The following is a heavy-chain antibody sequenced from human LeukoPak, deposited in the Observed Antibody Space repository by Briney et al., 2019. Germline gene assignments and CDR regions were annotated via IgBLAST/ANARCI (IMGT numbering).Heavy chain of an antibody. V-gene: IGHV3-23*01. D-gene: IGHD6-19*01. Sequence: GGSLRLSCAASGFTFNNYVINWVRQAPGKGLEWVSEISASDESTYYADSVKGRFTISRDNSKNTLYLQINTLRVEDTAVYYCDRRRAEQWLEHGYLEYWGQGTLVTVSS. CDR3: DRRRAEQWLEHGYLEY. J-gene: IGHJ4*02. CDR1: GFTFNNYV. CDR2: ISASDEST.